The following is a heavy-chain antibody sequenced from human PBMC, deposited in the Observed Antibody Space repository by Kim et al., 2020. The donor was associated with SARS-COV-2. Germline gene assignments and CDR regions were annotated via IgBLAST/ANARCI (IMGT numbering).Heavy chain of an antibody. D-gene: IGHD4-17*01. Sequence: GGSLRLSCAASGFTFSSYAMSWVRQAPGKGLEWVSAISGSGGSTYYADSVKGRFTISRDNSKNTLYLQMNSLRAEDTAVYYCPTTVTTYGRTWYFDLWGRGTLVTVSS. J-gene: IGHJ2*01. V-gene: IGHV3-23*01. CDR1: GFTFSSYA. CDR3: PTTVTTYGRTWYFDL. CDR2: ISGSGGST.